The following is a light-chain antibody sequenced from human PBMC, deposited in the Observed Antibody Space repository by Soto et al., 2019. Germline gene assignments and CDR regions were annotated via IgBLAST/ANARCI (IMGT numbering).Light chain of an antibody. CDR1: QGIGKD. CDR3: QQANSFPIT. J-gene: IGKJ5*01. CDR2: GAS. Sequence: AIEMTQSPSSLSASVGDTVTITCRASQGIGKDLAWFQQRPGKAPKLLIYGASGLQNGVPSRFSGSGSGTDFTLTISGLQPEDFATYYCQQANSFPITFGQGTRLEIK. V-gene: IGKV1-6*01.